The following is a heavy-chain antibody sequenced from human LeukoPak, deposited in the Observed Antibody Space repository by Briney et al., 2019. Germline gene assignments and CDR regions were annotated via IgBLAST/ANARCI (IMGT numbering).Heavy chain of an antibody. CDR3: GRNDGAPLVHYG. CDR1: VGSITIINS. Sequence: SETLSPTCAVAVGSITIINSGSWVRQPPGKGLEWIGEIYHSGSTNYNPYLKIRVTISVDKSKNLFSLKLSSVTAADTAVYYCGRNDGAPLVHYG. D-gene: IGHD3-10*02. CDR2: IYHSGST. J-gene: IGHJ6*01. V-gene: IGHV4-4*02.